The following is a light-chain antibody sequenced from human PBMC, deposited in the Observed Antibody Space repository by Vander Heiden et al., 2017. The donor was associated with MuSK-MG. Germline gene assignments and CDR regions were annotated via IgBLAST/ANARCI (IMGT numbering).Light chain of an antibody. CDR3: QQRSNWLT. J-gene: IGKJ4*01. Sequence: LVLTQSPATQSLSPGERATLSCRASQSVSSYLAWYQQKPGQAPRLLIYDASNRATGIPARFSGSGSGTDFTLTISDLEPEDFAVYYCQQRSNWLTFGGGTKVEIK. CDR2: DAS. CDR1: QSVSSY. V-gene: IGKV3-11*01.